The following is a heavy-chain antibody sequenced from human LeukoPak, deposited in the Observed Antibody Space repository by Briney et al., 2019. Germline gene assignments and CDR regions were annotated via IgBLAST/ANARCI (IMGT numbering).Heavy chain of an antibody. Sequence: SQTLSLTCAISGVSVSSNSAAWNWIRQSPSRGLEWLGRTYYRSKWYNDYAVSVKSRITINPDTSKNQFSLQLNSVTPEDTAVYYCARGFGIVVPGDIDYWGQGTLVTVSS. CDR3: ARGFGIVVPGDIDY. CDR2: TYYRSKWYN. V-gene: IGHV6-1*01. J-gene: IGHJ4*02. CDR1: GVSVSSNSAA. D-gene: IGHD3-22*01.